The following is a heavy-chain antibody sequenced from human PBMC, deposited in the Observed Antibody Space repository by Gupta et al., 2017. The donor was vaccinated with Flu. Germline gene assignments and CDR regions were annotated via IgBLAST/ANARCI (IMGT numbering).Heavy chain of an antibody. CDR3: ARGKEGTDWFFPSFYDF. CDR2: IYYSGAT. D-gene: IGHD3-9*01. Sequence: QVQLQESGPGLVKPSDTLSLTCSVSGGSIHNYYWSWIRQPPGKGLEWIGYIYYSGATNYNPSLKGRATMSVDTSRNQLSLTLRSLTAADTAVYYCARGKEGTDWFFPSFYDFWGQGTLVTVSS. V-gene: IGHV4-59*07. J-gene: IGHJ4*02. CDR1: GGSIHNYY.